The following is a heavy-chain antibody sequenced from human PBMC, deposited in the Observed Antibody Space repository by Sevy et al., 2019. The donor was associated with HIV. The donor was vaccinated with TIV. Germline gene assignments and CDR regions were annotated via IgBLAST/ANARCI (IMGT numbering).Heavy chain of an antibody. J-gene: IGHJ4*02. Sequence: ASVKVSCKVSGYTLTKLAMHWVRQAPGKGLEWMGTFDPEDGETIYAQKFQGRVTMTEDTSIDTAYMELSSLRSEDTAVFYCAITKDYYDNSGSPFHYWGQGTLVTVSS. V-gene: IGHV1-24*01. CDR3: AITKDYYDNSGSPFHY. CDR1: GYTLTKLA. CDR2: FDPEDGET. D-gene: IGHD3-22*01.